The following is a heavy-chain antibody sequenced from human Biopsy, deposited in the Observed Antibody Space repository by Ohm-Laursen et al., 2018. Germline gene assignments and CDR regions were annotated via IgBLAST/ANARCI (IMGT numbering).Heavy chain of an antibody. D-gene: IGHD2-15*01. CDR1: GYTFTDYD. CDR2: MNPKSGKT. V-gene: IGHV1-8*01. J-gene: IGHJ6*02. CDR3: ARMVGSVQSFWYYYSMDV. Sequence: ASVKGSCKASGYTFTDYDIIWVRQATGQGPEWMGWMNPKSGKTGYEQKLRGRVTMTSDTSISTAYMELSSLGSEDTAAYYCARMVGSVQSFWYYYSMDVWGQGTTVTVSS.